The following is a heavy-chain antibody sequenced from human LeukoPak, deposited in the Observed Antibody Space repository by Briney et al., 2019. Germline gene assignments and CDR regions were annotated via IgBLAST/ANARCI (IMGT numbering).Heavy chain of an antibody. V-gene: IGHV3-74*01. D-gene: IGHD2-15*01. CDR2: INNDGSST. J-gene: IGHJ4*02. Sequence: GGSLRLSCAASGFTFSSHGMHWVRQAPGKGLVWVSYINNDGSSTTYADSVKGRFTISRDNAQNTVYLQMNSLRAEDTAVYYCARGGWGTATDYWGQGTLVTVSS. CDR1: GFTFSSHG. CDR3: ARGGWGTATDY.